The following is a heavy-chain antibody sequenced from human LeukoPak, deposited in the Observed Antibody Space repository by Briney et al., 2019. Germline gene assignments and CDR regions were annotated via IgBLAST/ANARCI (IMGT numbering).Heavy chain of an antibody. D-gene: IGHD1-1*01. CDR2: INPNSGGT. Sequence: GASVKVSCKASGYTFTGYYMHWVRQAPGQGLEWMGRINPNSGGTNYAQKFQGRVTMTRDTSISTAYMELSRLRSDDTAVYYCAMTLKLELGAFDIWGQGTMVTVSS. CDR1: GYTFTGYY. CDR3: AMTLKLELGAFDI. V-gene: IGHV1-2*06. J-gene: IGHJ3*02.